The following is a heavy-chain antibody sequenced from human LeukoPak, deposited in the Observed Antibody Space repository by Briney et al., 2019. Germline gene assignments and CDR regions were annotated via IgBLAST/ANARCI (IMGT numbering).Heavy chain of an antibody. Sequence: GGSLRLSCAASGFTFSSYAMSWVRQAPGKGLEWVSAISGSGGSTYYADSVKGRFSISRDNTKNTPYLQMNSLRAEDTSVYYCAKGAIPTLLGYCSGGSCYSIDYWGQGTLVTVSS. CDR3: AKGAIPTLLGYCSGGSCYSIDY. D-gene: IGHD2-15*01. V-gene: IGHV3-23*01. CDR1: GFTFSSYA. J-gene: IGHJ4*02. CDR2: ISGSGGST.